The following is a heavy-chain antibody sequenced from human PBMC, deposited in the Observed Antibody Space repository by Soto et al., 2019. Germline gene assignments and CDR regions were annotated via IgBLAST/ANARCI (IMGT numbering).Heavy chain of an antibody. V-gene: IGHV2-26*01. D-gene: IGHD4-17*01. CDR1: GFSLSNARMG. CDR3: ARTYGDYDYFDY. CDR2: IFSNDEK. Sequence: QVTLKESSPVLVNPTETLTLTCTVSGFSLSNARMGVSWIRQPPGKALEWLAHIFSNDEKSYSTSLKSRLTISKDTSKSQVVLTMTNMDPVDTATYYCARTYGDYDYFDYWGQGTLVTVSS. J-gene: IGHJ4*02.